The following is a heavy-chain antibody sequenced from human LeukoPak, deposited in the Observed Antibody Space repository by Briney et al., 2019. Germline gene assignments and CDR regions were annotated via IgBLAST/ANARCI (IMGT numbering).Heavy chain of an antibody. Sequence: GGSLRLSCAASGFIFNKYGMSWVRQAPGKGLEWVSAISGSGDYTYYADSVKGRFTISRDNSKNTTYLQMTSLRAEDTALYYCAKDYVGYSRGQGTMGTVSS. D-gene: IGHD3-16*01. CDR2: ISGSGDYT. CDR3: AKDYVGYS. J-gene: IGHJ3*01. V-gene: IGHV3-23*01. CDR1: GFIFNKYG.